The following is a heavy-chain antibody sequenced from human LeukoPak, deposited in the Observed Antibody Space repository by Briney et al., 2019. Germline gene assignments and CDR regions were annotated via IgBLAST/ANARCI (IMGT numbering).Heavy chain of an antibody. CDR3: ARDRRRYCTNGVCYSTDFDY. D-gene: IGHD2-8*01. CDR1: GGSFSGYY. V-gene: IGHV4-34*01. CDR2: INHSGST. J-gene: IGHJ4*02. Sequence: SETLSLTCAVYGGSFSGYYWSWICQPPGKGLEWIGEINHSGSTNYNPSLKSRVTISVDTSKNQFSLKLSSVTAADTAVYYCARDRRRYCTNGVCYSTDFDYWGQGTLVTVSS.